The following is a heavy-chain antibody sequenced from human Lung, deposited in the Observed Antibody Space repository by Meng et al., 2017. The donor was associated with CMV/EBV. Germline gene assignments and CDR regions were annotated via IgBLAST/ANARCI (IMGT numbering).Heavy chain of an antibody. Sequence: GGSLRLXCAVSGFIVSDNYISWVRQAPGKGLECVSVIYNEGRTFYVDSVKGRFTISRDNSKNTVYLQMNSLRAEDTAVYYCAKEYDFWSGSDHYYYYYGMDVWGQGXTVTVSS. V-gene: IGHV3-53*01. D-gene: IGHD3-3*01. J-gene: IGHJ6*02. CDR2: IYNEGRT. CDR1: GFIVSDNY. CDR3: AKEYDFWSGSDHYYYYYGMDV.